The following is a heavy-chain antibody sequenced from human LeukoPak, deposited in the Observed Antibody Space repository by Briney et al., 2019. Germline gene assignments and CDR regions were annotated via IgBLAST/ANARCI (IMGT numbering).Heavy chain of an antibody. CDR1: GFTFTGYY. Sequence: PGGSLRLSCAASGFTFTGYYMGWIRQAPGKGLEWLSYISGSGTTIFYADSVKGRFTISRDNAKNSVDLQMNSLRAEDTAVYYCGKNFGLVGTKRSFDLWGQGTMVTVSS. D-gene: IGHD1-7*01. CDR3: GKNFGLVGTKRSFDL. V-gene: IGHV3-11*01. CDR2: ISGSGTTI. J-gene: IGHJ3*01.